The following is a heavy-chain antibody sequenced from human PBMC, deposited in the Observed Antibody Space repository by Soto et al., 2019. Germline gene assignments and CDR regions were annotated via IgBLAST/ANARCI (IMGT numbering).Heavy chain of an antibody. J-gene: IGHJ4*02. Sequence: GGSLRLSCAASGFTFSSYAMHWVRQAPGKGLEWVAVISYDGSNKYYADSVKGRFTISRDNSKNTLYLQMNSLRAEDTAVYYCARDLGYCSGGSCYSGFDYWGQGTLVTVSS. CDR2: ISYDGSNK. V-gene: IGHV3-30-3*01. D-gene: IGHD2-15*01. CDR3: ARDLGYCSGGSCYSGFDY. CDR1: GFTFSSYA.